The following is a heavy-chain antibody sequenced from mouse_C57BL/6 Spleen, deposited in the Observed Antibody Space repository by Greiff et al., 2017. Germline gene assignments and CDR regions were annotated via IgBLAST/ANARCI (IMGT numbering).Heavy chain of an antibody. J-gene: IGHJ2*01. V-gene: IGHV1-63*01. CDR1: GYTFTNYW. Sequence: QVQLKQSGAELVRPGTSVKMSCKASGYTFTNYWIGWAKQRPGHGLEWIGDIYPGGGYTNYNEKFKGKATLTADKSSSTAYMQFSSLTSEDSAIYYCARAYGNYPYYFDYWGQGTTLTVSS. CDR3: ARAYGNYPYYFDY. D-gene: IGHD2-1*01. CDR2: IYPGGGYT.